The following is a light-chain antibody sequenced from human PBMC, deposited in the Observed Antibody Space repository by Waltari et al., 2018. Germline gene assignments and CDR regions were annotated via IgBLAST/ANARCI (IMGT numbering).Light chain of an antibody. CDR2: GAC. V-gene: IGKV1-17*02. Sequence: DVQMPQTPASLTAPVGDRVSITCRASQGIRNHLGWYQQKPEKAPKRLIYGACSLQTGVPSRFSGSGSGTEFTLTIGNLQPEDFATYYCLQYNAYPRTFGPGTKEDIK. CDR3: LQYNAYPRT. J-gene: IGKJ3*01. CDR1: QGIRNH.